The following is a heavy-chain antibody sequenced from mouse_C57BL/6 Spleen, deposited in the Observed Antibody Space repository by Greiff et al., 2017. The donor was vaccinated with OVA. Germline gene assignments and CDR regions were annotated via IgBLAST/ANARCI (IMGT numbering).Heavy chain of an antibody. CDR1: GFTFSDYY. J-gene: IGHJ2*01. CDR3: ARRTPFYGSLDY. D-gene: IGHD1-1*01. V-gene: IGHV5-12*01. Sequence: EVKVEESGGGLVQPGGSLKLSCAASGFTFSDYYMYWVRQTPEKRLEWVAYISNGGGSTYYPDTVKGRFTISRDNAKNTLYLQMSRLKSEDTAMYYCARRTPFYGSLDYWGQGTTLTVSS. CDR2: ISNGGGST.